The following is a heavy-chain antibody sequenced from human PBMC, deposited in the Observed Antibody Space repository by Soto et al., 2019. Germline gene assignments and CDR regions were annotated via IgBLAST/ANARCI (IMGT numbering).Heavy chain of an antibody. Sequence: QITLKESGPTLVKPTQTLTLTCTFSGFSLSTSGVGVGWIRQPPGKALEWLALIYWDDDKRYSPSLKSRLTITKDTSKNQVVLTMTNMDTVDTATYYCAHNGGISTRAYYFDYWGQGTLVTVSS. J-gene: IGHJ4*02. V-gene: IGHV2-5*02. CDR3: AHNGGISTRAYYFDY. D-gene: IGHD2-2*01. CDR1: GFSLSTSGVG. CDR2: IYWDDDK.